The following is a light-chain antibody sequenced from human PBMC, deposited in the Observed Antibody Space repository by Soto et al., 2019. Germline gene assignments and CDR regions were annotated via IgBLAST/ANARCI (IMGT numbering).Light chain of an antibody. Sequence: DIQMTQSASSLSASVGDIVTTTYRASQGISNYLAWYQQKPGKVPKLLIYAASTLQSGVPSRFSGSGSGTDFTLTISSLQPEDVATYYCQKYNSAPWTFGQGTKVDIK. V-gene: IGKV1-27*01. CDR3: QKYNSAPWT. CDR2: AAS. J-gene: IGKJ1*01. CDR1: QGISNY.